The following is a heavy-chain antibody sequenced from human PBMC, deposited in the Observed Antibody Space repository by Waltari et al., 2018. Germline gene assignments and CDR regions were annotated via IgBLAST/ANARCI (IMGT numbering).Heavy chain of an antibody. J-gene: IGHJ4*02. CDR2: RKQDGSEK. CDR3: ARGRGGGY. Sequence: EVQLVESGGGLVQPGGSLRLSCAASGFTFSSYWMTWVRKAQGKGLEWVSNRKQDGSEKNYVDSVKGRVTISRDNAKNSLYLQMNSLRAEDTAVYYCARGRGGGYLGQGTLVTVSS. D-gene: IGHD3-10*01. CDR1: GFTFSSYW. V-gene: IGHV3-7*01.